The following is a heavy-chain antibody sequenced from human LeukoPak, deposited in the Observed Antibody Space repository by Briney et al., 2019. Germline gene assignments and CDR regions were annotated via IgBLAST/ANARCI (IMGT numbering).Heavy chain of an antibody. Sequence: SETLSLTCTVPGGSISSSSYYWGWIRQPPGKGLEWIGSIYYSGSTYYNPSLKSRVTISVDTSKNQFSLKLSSVTAADTAVYYCARGLYDSSGYCLFDYWGQGTLVTVSS. J-gene: IGHJ4*02. CDR2: IYYSGST. V-gene: IGHV4-39*01. CDR1: GGSISSSSYY. CDR3: ARGLYDSSGYCLFDY. D-gene: IGHD3-22*01.